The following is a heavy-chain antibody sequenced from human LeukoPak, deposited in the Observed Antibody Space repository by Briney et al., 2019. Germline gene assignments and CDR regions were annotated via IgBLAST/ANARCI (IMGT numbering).Heavy chain of an antibody. CDR1: GYSFTDYY. CDR2: INPNSGGP. CDR3: ATRGGRAEDYFDY. D-gene: IGHD3-10*01. Sequence: GASVKVSCKASGYSFTDYYMHWVRQAPGQGLEWMGWINPNSGGPNYAQKFQGRVTMTRDTSISTAYMELSRLRSDDTAMYYCATRGGRAEDYFDYWGQGTLVTVSS. J-gene: IGHJ4*02. V-gene: IGHV1-2*02.